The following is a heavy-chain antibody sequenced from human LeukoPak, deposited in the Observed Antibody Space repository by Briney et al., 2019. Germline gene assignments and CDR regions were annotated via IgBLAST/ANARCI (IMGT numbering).Heavy chain of an antibody. J-gene: IGHJ4*02. V-gene: IGHV3-30-3*01. CDR3: ARDRIPMVRGIPDY. CDR1: GFTFGSYS. CDR2: TSYDGSET. Sequence: PGGSLRLSCAASGFTFGSYSMYWVRQAPGEGLEWVAVTSYDGSETYYRDSVRGRFTISRDNPRNTLSLQMDSLRAEDTAVYYCARDRIPMVRGIPDYWGQGTLVTVSS. D-gene: IGHD3-10*01.